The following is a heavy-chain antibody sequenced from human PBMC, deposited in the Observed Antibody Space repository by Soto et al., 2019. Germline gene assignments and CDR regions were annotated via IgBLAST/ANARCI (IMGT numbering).Heavy chain of an antibody. J-gene: IGHJ4*02. CDR2: IYWNDDK. V-gene: IGHV2-5*01. CDR3: AHRREGSITPIATEFDY. Sequence: SGPTLVNPTQTLTLACTFSGFSLSTSGGGVGWIRQPPGKALEWLALIYWNDDKRYSPSLKSRLTITKDTSKNQVVLTMTNMDPVDTATYYCAHRREGSITPIATEFDYRGQGTLFTV. CDR1: GFSLSTSGGG. D-gene: IGHD3-22*01.